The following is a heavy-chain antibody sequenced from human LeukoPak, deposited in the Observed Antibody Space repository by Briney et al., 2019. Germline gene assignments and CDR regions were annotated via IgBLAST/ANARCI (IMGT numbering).Heavy chain of an antibody. V-gene: IGHV4-34*01. D-gene: IGHD4-11*01. CDR2: INHSGGT. CDR1: GGSFSGYY. CDR3: AGESMTTVITTGNYYYYYMDV. Sequence: SETLSLTCAVYGGSFSGYYWSWIRQPPGKGLEWIGEINHSGGTNYNPSLKSRVTISVDTSKNQFSLKLSSVTAADTAVYYCAGESMTTVITTGNYYYYYMDVWGKGTTVTVSS. J-gene: IGHJ6*03.